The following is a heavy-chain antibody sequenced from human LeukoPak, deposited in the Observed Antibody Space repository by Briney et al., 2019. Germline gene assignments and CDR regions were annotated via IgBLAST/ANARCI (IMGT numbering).Heavy chain of an antibody. J-gene: IGHJ4*02. CDR1: GGSISSSSCF. V-gene: IGHV4-39*01. Sequence: SSETLSLTCTVSGGSISSSSCFWGWMRQPPGKGLQWIAYIYYSGSTYYNPSLKTRVNMSVDTSRNQFSLKLSSVTAADTAVYYCARLISGWYGDYWGQGTLVAVSS. CDR3: ARLISGWYGDY. CDR2: IYYSGST. D-gene: IGHD6-19*01.